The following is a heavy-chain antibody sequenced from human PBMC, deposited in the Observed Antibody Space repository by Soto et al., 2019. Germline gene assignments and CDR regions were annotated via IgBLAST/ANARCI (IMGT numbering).Heavy chain of an antibody. CDR1: GGSISSYY. V-gene: IGHV4-59*08. J-gene: IGHJ6*02. D-gene: IGHD2-15*01. Sequence: SDTLSLTCTVSGGSISSYYWSWIRQPPGKGLEWIGYIYYSGSTNYNPSLKSRVTISVDTSKNQFSLKLSSVTAADTAVYYCARAAYYYYGMDVWGQGTTVTVSS. CDR2: IYYSGST. CDR3: ARAAYYYYGMDV.